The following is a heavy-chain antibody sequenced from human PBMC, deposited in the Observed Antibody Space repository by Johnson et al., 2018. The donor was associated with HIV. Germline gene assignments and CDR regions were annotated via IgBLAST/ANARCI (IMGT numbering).Heavy chain of an antibody. Sequence: EVQLVESGGGLIQPGGSLRLSCAASGFTVSSNYMSWVRQAPGKGLEWVSVIYSGGSTYYADSVKGRFTISRDNSKNTVFLQMNSLRPEDTAMYYCAAYFDVWCGSYTSGFGIWGQGTMVTVSS. V-gene: IGHV3-66*01. CDR3: AAYFDVWCGSYTSGFGI. CDR1: GFTVSSNY. D-gene: IGHD3-3*01. J-gene: IGHJ3*02. CDR2: IYSGGST.